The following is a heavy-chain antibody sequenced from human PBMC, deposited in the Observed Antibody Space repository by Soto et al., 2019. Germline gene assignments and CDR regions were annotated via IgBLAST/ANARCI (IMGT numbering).Heavy chain of an antibody. CDR1: GFTFSDYY. V-gene: IGHV3-11*06. CDR3: ARDLDTAMVRRSNGPTAGY. CDR2: ISSSSSYT. Sequence: QVQLVESGGGLVKPGGSLRLSCAASGFTFSDYYMSWIRQAPGKGLEWVSYISSSSSYTNYADSVKGRFTISRDNAKNSLYLQINRLRAEDTAVYYCARDLDTAMVRRSNGPTAGYWGQGTLVTVSS. J-gene: IGHJ4*02. D-gene: IGHD5-18*01.